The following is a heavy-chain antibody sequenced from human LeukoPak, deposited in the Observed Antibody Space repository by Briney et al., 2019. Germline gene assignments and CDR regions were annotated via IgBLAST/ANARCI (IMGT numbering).Heavy chain of an antibody. Sequence: GGSLRLSCAASGFTFSDYYMSWIRQAPGKGLEWVSYISSSSSYTNYADSVRGRFTISRDNSKNTLYLQMNSLRAEDTAVYYCAKDQHSGSYLYAFDIWGQGTMVTVSS. CDR3: AKDQHSGSYLYAFDI. J-gene: IGHJ3*02. D-gene: IGHD1-26*01. CDR1: GFTFSDYY. CDR2: ISSSSSYT. V-gene: IGHV3-11*05.